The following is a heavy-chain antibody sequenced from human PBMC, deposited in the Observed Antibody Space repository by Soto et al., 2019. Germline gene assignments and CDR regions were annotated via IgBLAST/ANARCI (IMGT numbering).Heavy chain of an antibody. D-gene: IGHD3-22*01. CDR2: INPNNGDT. CDR1: EYIFTAYF. J-gene: IGHJ4*02. CDR3: ARDLSSGYNRPLDY. V-gene: IGHV1-2*02. Sequence: ASVKVSCKASEYIFTAYFIHWVRQAPGQGLEWMGCINPNNGDTDYAQKFQGRVTMTKDTSISTAYMELSRLRSDDTAVYYCARDLSSGYNRPLDYWGQGTLVTVSS.